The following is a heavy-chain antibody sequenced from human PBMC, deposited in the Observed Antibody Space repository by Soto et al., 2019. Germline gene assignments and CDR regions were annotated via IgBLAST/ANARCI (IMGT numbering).Heavy chain of an antibody. J-gene: IGHJ5*02. D-gene: IGHD2-2*03. V-gene: IGHV1-2*02. CDR2: INPNSGGT. Sequence: ASVKVSCNASGYTFTGYYMHWVRQAPGQGLEWMGWINPNSGGTNYAQKFQGRVTMTRDTSISTAYMELSRLRSDDTAVYYCAREWILSSHQNWFDPWGQGTLVTVSS. CDR3: AREWILSSHQNWFDP. CDR1: GYTFTGYY.